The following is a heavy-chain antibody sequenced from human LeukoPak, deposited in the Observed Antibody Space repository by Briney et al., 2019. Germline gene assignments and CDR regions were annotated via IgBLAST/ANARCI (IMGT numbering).Heavy chain of an antibody. V-gene: IGHV4-59*08. J-gene: IGHJ3*02. CDR2: IYYSGST. D-gene: IGHD3-22*01. Sequence: SETLSLTCTVSGGSISSYYWSWIRQPAGKGLEWIGYIYYSGSTNYNPSLKSRVTISVDTSKNQFSLKLSSVTAADTAVYYCARLGTDSSGYYYVIWGQGTMVTVSS. CDR3: ARLGTDSSGYYYVI. CDR1: GGSISSYY.